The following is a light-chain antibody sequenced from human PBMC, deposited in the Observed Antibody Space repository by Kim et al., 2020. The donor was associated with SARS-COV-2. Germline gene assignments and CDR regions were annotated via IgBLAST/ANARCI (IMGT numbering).Light chain of an antibody. CDR2: DVN. V-gene: IGLV2-11*03. J-gene: IGLJ3*02. Sequence: SPGKSVAISCTGTSSDVGGYNFVSWYQQYPGKAPKVMIYDVNKRPSGVPDRFSGSKSGNTASLTISGLQAEDEADYYCCSYAGSPVFGGGTQLTVL. CDR1: SSDVGGYNF. CDR3: CSYAGSPV.